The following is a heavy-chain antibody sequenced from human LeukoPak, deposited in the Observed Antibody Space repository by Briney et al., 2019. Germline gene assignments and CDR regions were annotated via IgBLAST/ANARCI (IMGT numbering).Heavy chain of an antibody. CDR2: INPNSGGT. CDR3: ARVDDYVWGSYRYTPFDY. CDR1: GYTFTGYY. D-gene: IGHD3-16*02. V-gene: IGHV1-2*02. J-gene: IGHJ4*02. Sequence: ASVKVSCKASGYTFTGYYMHWVQQAPGQGLEWMGWINPNSGGTNYAQKFQGGVTMTRDTSISTAYMELRSLRSDDTAVYYCARVDDYVWGSYRYTPFDYWGQGTLVTVSS.